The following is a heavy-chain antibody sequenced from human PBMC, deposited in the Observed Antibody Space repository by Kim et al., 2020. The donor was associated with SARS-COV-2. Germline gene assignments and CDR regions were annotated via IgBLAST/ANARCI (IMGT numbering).Heavy chain of an antibody. CDR1: GFTSTSGW. V-gene: IGHV3-7*05. CDR3: AGGGGWLIEH. D-gene: IGHD6-19*01. J-gene: IGHJ1*01. CDR2: IKYDGSET. Sequence: GGSLRLSCAASGFTSTSGWMNWVRQTPGKGLEWVALIKYDGSETKYVDSVKDRFTISRDSAIMYLQMNSLRAEDTALYYCAGGGGWLIEHWGRGTLVTVSS.